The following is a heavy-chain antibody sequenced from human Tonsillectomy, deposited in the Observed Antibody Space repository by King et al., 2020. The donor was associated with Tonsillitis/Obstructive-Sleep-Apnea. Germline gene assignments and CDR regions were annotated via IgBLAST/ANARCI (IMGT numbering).Heavy chain of an antibody. CDR2: ISDDGSNK. CDR3: ARDVRLDY. V-gene: IGHV3-30*04. J-gene: IGHJ4*02. Sequence: VQLVESGGGVVQPGRSLRLSCAASGFTFSNFAMNWVRQSPGKGLEWVAVISDDGSNKYYADSVKGRFTISRDNSKNTLYLQMNSLRPEHTAVYYCARDVRLDYWGQGTLVTVSS. CDR1: GFTFSNFA.